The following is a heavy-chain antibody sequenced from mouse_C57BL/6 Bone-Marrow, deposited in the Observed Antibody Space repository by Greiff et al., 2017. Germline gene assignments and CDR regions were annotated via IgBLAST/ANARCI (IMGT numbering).Heavy chain of an antibody. CDR2: IWGGGST. D-gene: IGHD1-1*01. CDR1: GFSLTSYG. Sequence: VQVVESGPGLVAPSQSLSITCTVSGFSLTSYGVDWVRQPPGKGLEWLGVIWGGGSTNYNSALMSRLSISKDNSKSQVFLKMNSLQTDDTAMYYCAKRGYYGSSYPYWYFDVWGTGTTVTVSS. V-gene: IGHV2-9*01. CDR3: AKRGYYGSSYPYWYFDV. J-gene: IGHJ1*03.